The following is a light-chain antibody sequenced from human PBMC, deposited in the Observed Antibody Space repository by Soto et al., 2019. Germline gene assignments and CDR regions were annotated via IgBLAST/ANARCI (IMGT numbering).Light chain of an antibody. J-gene: IGKJ4*01. CDR3: QQYDKWPPT. CDR1: QSISSK. V-gene: IGKV3-15*01. Sequence: DIVMTQSTDSLAVSLGEMATLSCRASQSISSKLAWYQQRPGQAPRLLIYGASTRATGVPVRFRGGGSGTEFTLTISGLQSEDFAVYCCQQYDKWPPTFGGGTKVDI. CDR2: GAS.